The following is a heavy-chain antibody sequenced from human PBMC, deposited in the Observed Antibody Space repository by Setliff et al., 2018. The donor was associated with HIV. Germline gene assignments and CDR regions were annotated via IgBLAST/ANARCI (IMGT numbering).Heavy chain of an antibody. J-gene: IGHJ4*02. CDR3: ARDLPGYYSHSSGPL. CDR1: GYTLTELS. CDR2: FDPEEIET. D-gene: IGHD3-22*01. Sequence: GASVKVSCKVSGYTLTELSMHWVRQAPGKGLEWMGGFDPEEIETVYAQKFQGRVTMTQDMSTDTASMELRSLRSEDTAVYYCARDLPGYYSHSSGPLWGQGTLVTVSS. V-gene: IGHV1-24*01.